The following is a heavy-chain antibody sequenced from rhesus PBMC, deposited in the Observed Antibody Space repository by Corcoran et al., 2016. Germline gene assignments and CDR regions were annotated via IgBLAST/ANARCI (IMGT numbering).Heavy chain of an antibody. CDR1: GGSISDAYY. Sequence: QVQLQESGPGLVKPSETLSLTCAVSGGSISDAYYWSWLRPPPGKGLEWIGYIYGSGGGTNYNPSLKNRVTISIDTSKNQFSRKLSSVTAADTAVYYCARFGSWGSLDVWGRGVLVTVSS. J-gene: IGHJ5-2*02. CDR2: IYGSGGGT. D-gene: IGHD3-16*01. V-gene: IGHV4-106*01. CDR3: ARFGSWGSLDV.